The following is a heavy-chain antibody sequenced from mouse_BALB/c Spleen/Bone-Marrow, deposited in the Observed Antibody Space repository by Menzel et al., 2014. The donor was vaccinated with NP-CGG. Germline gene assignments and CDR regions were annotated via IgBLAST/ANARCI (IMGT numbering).Heavy chain of an antibody. D-gene: IGHD4-1*01. CDR2: ITPYNDDT. J-gene: IGHJ2*01. CDR3: ARWGGTPYFDY. CDR1: GYTFTSYL. Sequence: EVQLQQSGPELVKPGASVKMSCKASGYTFTSYLIHWVKQKPGQGLEWIGYITPYNDDTKYNEKFKGKATLTSDKSSSPAYMELSSLTSEDSAVYYCARWGGTPYFDYWGQGTTLAVSS. V-gene: IGHV1-14*01.